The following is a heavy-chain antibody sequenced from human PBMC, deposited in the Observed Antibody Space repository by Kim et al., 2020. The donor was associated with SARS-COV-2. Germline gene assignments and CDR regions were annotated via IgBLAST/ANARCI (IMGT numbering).Heavy chain of an antibody. CDR3: CGVSGQSWFGELPH. V-gene: IGHV1-3*01. D-gene: IGHD3-10*01. Sequence: ASVKVSCKASGYPFTEYPIHWVRQAPGQSLEWLGWINCGSGYTQYSEKFQGRLTITRDTSATTAYMELRGLTSEDTAIYFCCGVSGQSWFGELPHWGQGSPVTVSA. J-gene: IGHJ4*02. CDR2: INCGSGYT. CDR1: GYPFTEYP.